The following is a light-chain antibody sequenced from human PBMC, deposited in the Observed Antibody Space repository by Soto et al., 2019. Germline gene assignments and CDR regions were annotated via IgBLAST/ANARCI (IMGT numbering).Light chain of an antibody. J-gene: IGLJ3*02. CDR2: DVT. CDR1: SSDVGNYNY. CDR3: CSYPGSHTWV. V-gene: IGLV2-11*01. Sequence: QSALTQPRSVSGSPGQSVTISCTGTSSDVGNYNYVSWYQQHPGKAPKVMIYDVTKRPSGVPDRFSGSKSGITASLTISGLQADDEADYYCCSYPGSHTWVFGGGTKLTVL.